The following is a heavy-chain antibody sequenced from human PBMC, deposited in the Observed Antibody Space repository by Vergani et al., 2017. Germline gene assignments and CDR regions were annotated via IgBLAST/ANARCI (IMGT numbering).Heavy chain of an antibody. CDR1: GFTVRSNY. V-gene: IGHV3-53*02. CDR2: IYSGGST. Sequence: EVQLVETGGGLIQPGGSLRLSCAASGFTVRSNYMSWVRQAPGKGLEWVSVIYSGGSTYYADSVKGRFTISRDNSKNTLYLQMNSLRAEDTAVYYCARVGSGYDRYYYYYYMDVWGKGTTVTVSS. D-gene: IGHD5-12*01. CDR3: ARVGSGYDRYYYYYYMDV. J-gene: IGHJ6*03.